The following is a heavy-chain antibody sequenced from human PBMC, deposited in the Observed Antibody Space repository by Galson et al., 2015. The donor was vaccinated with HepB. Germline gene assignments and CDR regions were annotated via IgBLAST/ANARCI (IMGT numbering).Heavy chain of an antibody. J-gene: IGHJ4*02. V-gene: IGHV3-23*01. Sequence: SLRLSCAASGFTFSSYAMNWVRQAPGKGLEWVSAISGSGGSTYYADSVKGRFTISRDNSKNTLFLQMNSLRAEDTAVYYCAKDRVYYYDSRWYFDYWGQGTLVTVSS. CDR3: AKDRVYYYDSRWYFDY. D-gene: IGHD3-22*01. CDR2: ISGSGGST. CDR1: GFTFSSYA.